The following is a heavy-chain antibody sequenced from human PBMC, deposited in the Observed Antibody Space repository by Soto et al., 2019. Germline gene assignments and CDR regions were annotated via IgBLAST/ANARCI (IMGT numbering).Heavy chain of an antibody. CDR2: INPNSGGT. Sequence: ASVKVSCKASGYTFTGYYMHWVRQAPGQGLEWMGWINPNSGGTNYAQKFQGWVTMTRDTSISTAYMELSRLRSDDTAVYYCARWGRTGYDLSYFVTWGQGPMVTVSS. CDR3: ARWGRTGYDLSYFVT. CDR1: GYTFTGYY. J-gene: IGHJ3*02. D-gene: IGHD5-12*01. V-gene: IGHV1-2*04.